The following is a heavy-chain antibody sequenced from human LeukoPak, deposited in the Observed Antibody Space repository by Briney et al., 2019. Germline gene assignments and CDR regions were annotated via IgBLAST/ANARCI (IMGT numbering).Heavy chain of an antibody. CDR3: SRDPRHNDY. Sequence: GGSLRLSCAASGFTFSDSYMTWIRQAPGKGLELLSYISGSASDVNYIDSVRGRFTISRDNAKNSLYLHMNSLTVEDTAVYYCSRDPRHNDYWGQGTLVTVAS. V-gene: IGHV3-11*01. CDR1: GFTFSDSY. J-gene: IGHJ4*02. CDR2: ISGSASDV.